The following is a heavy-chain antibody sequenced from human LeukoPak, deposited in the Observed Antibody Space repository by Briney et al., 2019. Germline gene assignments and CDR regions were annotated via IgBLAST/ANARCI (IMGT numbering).Heavy chain of an antibody. CDR1: GFTFSSYS. CDR2: ISSSSSYI. Sequence: GGSPRLSCAASGFTFSSYSMNWVRQAPGKGLEWVSSISSSSSYIYYADSVKGRFTISRDNAKNSLYLQMNSLRAEDTAVYYCTRDRIVASIIGYYFDSWGQGTLVTVSS. J-gene: IGHJ4*02. CDR3: TRDRIVASIIGYYFDS. D-gene: IGHD5-12*01. V-gene: IGHV3-21*01.